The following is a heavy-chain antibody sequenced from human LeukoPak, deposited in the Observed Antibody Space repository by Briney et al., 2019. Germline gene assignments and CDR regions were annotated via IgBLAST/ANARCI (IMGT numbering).Heavy chain of an antibody. CDR3: ARGWVAPYYYYGMDV. CDR2: ISGSGGST. CDR1: GFTFSSYA. V-gene: IGHV3-23*01. J-gene: IGHJ6*02. Sequence: PGGSLRLSCAASGFTFSSYAMSWVRQAPGKGLEWVSAISGSGGSTYYADSVKGRFTISRDNSKNTLYLQMNSLRAEDTAVYYCARGWVAPYYYYGMDVWGQGTTVTVSS. D-gene: IGHD2-15*01.